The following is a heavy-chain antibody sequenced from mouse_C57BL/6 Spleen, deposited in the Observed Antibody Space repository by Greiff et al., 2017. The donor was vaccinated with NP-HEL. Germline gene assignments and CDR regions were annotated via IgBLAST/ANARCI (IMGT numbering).Heavy chain of an antibody. D-gene: IGHD1-1*02. CDR1: GYTFTDYY. J-gene: IGHJ4*01. CDR3: ARGGLYAMDD. Sequence: EVQLQQSGPELVKPGASVKISCKASGYTFTDYYMTWVKQSHGKSLEWLGYLTPNNGGTNYNQKFKGKATLTVDTSSSPAYMELRSLTSEDAAVYYCARGGLYAMDDWGQGTSVTVAS. CDR2: LTPNNGGT. V-gene: IGHV1-26*01.